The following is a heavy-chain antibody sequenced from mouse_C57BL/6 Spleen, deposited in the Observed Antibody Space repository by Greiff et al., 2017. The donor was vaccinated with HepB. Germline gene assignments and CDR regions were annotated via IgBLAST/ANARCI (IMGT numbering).Heavy chain of an antibody. CDR2: ISDGGSYT. J-gene: IGHJ2*01. CDR3: ARPATVVENYFDY. CDR1: GFTFSSYA. V-gene: IGHV5-4*03. D-gene: IGHD1-1*01. Sequence: EVKLEESGGGLVKPGGSLKLSCAASGFTFSSYAMSWVRQTPEKRLEWVATISDGGSYTYYPDNVKGRFTISRDKAKNNLYLQMSHLKSEDTAMYYCARPATVVENYFDYWGQGTTLTVSS.